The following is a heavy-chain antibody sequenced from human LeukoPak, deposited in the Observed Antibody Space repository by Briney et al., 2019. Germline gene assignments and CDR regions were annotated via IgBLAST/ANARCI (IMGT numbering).Heavy chain of an antibody. Sequence: SETLSLTCTVSGGSISSSSYYWGWIRQPPGKGLEWIGSIYYSGSTYYNPSLKSRVTISVDTSKNQFSLKLSSVTAADTAVYYCARPATASRYYFDYWGQGTLVTVSS. V-gene: IGHV4-39*07. CDR2: IYYSGST. J-gene: IGHJ4*02. CDR3: ARPATASRYYFDY. CDR1: GGSISSSSYY. D-gene: IGHD2-21*02.